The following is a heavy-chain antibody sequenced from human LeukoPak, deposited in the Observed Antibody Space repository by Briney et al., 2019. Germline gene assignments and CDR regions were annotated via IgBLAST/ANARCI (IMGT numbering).Heavy chain of an antibody. CDR3: ARSRAGYSYGSANFDY. Sequence: ASVKVSCKASGGTFSSYAISWVRQAPGQGLEWMGGIIPIFGTANYAQKFQGRVTITTDESTSTAYMELSSLRSEDTAVYYCARSRAGYSYGSANFDYWGQGTVVTVSS. V-gene: IGHV1-69*05. D-gene: IGHD5-18*01. CDR2: IIPIFGTA. CDR1: GGTFSSYA. J-gene: IGHJ4*02.